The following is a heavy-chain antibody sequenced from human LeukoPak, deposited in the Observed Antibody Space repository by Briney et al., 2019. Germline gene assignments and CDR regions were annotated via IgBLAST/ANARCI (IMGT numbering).Heavy chain of an antibody. Sequence: GGSLRLSCAASGFTFRTYGMHWVRQAPGKGREWVAVIWSDGSRTYYADSVKGRFTISRDNPENTLYLQMNSLRDEDTAVYYCVRDDDNTGNNLDYWGQGTLVTVSS. CDR2: IWSDGSRT. D-gene: IGHD2-8*02. V-gene: IGHV3-33*01. J-gene: IGHJ4*02. CDR3: VRDDDNTGNNLDY. CDR1: GFTFRTYG.